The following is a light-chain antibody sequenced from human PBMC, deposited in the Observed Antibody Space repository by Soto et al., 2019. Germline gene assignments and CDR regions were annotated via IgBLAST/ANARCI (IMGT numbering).Light chain of an antibody. J-gene: IGKJ4*01. CDR3: QQYNNWPPLT. CDR1: QSVSSN. Sequence: DIVMTQSPATLSVSPGERATLSCRASQSVSSNLAWYQQKPGQAPRLLIYGASTRATGIPARFSGSGSGTAFTLTISSLQSEDVAVYYCQQYNNWPPLTFGGGTKVEIK. CDR2: GAS. V-gene: IGKV3-15*01.